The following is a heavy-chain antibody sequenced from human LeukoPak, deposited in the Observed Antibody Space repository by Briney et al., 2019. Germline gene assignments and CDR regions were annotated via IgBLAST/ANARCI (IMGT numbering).Heavy chain of an antibody. Sequence: SETLSLTCAVSGGSISSYYWSWIRQPPGKGLEWIGYIYYSGSTNYNPSLKSRVTISVDTSKNQFSLKLSSVTAADTAVYYCARVVGVRNYYYGMDVWGQGTTVTVSS. D-gene: IGHD3-10*01. CDR3: ARVVGVRNYYYGMDV. V-gene: IGHV4-59*01. J-gene: IGHJ6*02. CDR1: GGSISSYY. CDR2: IYYSGST.